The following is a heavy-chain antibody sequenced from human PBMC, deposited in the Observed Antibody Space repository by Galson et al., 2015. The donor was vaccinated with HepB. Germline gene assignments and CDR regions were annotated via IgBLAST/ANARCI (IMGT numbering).Heavy chain of an antibody. CDR3: VKDPVFGSSWYEGFDY. CDR2: ISSNGGST. V-gene: IGHV3-64D*06. Sequence: SLRLSCAASGFTFSSYAMHWVRQAPGKGLEYVSAISSNGGSTYYADSVKGRFTISRDNSKNTLYLQMSSLRAEDTAVYYCVKDPVFGSSWYEGFDYWGQGTLVTVSS. J-gene: IGHJ4*02. D-gene: IGHD6-13*01. CDR1: GFTFSSYA.